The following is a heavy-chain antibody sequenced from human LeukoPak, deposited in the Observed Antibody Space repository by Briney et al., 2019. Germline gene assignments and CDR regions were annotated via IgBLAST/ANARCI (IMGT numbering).Heavy chain of an antibody. Sequence: GGSLRLSCAASGFTFSSYAMHWVRQAPGKGLEWVAVISYDGSNKYYADSVKGRFTICRDNSKNTLYLQMNSLRAEDTAVYYCARELGWSQGWFDPWGQGTLVTVSS. J-gene: IGHJ5*02. CDR3: ARELGWSQGWFDP. CDR1: GFTFSSYA. D-gene: IGHD3-16*01. V-gene: IGHV3-30*01. CDR2: ISYDGSNK.